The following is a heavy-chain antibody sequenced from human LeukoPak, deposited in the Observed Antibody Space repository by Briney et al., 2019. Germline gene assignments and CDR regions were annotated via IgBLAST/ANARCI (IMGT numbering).Heavy chain of an antibody. CDR1: GGSFSGYY. D-gene: IGHD6-19*01. Sequence: SETLSLTCAVYGGSFSGYYWSWIRQPPGKGLEWIGEINHSGSTNYNPSLKSRVTISVDTSKNQFSLKLSSVTAADTAVYYCARVGYSSGFLPGAYYFDYWAREPWSPSPQ. V-gene: IGHV4-34*01. CDR3: ARVGYSSGFLPGAYYFDY. CDR2: INHSGST. J-gene: IGHJ4*02.